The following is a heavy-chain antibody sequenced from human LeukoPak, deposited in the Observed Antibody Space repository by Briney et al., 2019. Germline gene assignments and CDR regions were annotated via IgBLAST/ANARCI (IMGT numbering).Heavy chain of an antibody. D-gene: IGHD3-22*01. J-gene: IGHJ4*02. CDR3: ARVGGGKIVVVNTLDY. CDR1: GFTFSSYS. V-gene: IGHV3-21*01. Sequence: GGSLRLSCAASGFTFSSYSMNWVRQAPGKGLEWVSSISSSSSYIYYADSVKGRFTISRDNAKNSLYLQMNSLRAEDTAVHYCARVGGGKIVVVNTLDYWGQGTLVTVSS. CDR2: ISSSSSYI.